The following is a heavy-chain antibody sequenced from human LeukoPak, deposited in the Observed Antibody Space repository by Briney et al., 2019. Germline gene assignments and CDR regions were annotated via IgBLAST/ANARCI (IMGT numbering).Heavy chain of an antibody. CDR1: GGTFSSYA. V-gene: IGHV1-69*13. Sequence: ASVKVSCKASGGTFSSYAISWVRQAPGQGLEWMGGIIPIFGTANYAQKFQGRVTITADESTSTAYMELSSLRSEDTAVYYCARDPIAAAAPRDWFDPWGQGTLVTVSS. CDR2: IIPIFGTA. CDR3: ARDPIAAAAPRDWFDP. D-gene: IGHD6-13*01. J-gene: IGHJ5*02.